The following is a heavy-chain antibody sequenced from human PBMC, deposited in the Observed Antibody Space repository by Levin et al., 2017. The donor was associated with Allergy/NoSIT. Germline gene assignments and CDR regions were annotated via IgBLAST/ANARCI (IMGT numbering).Heavy chain of an antibody. CDR1: GYSFTSYW. Sequence: PGGSLRLSCKGSGYSFTSYWIGWVRQMPGKGLEWMGIIYPGDSDTRYSPSFQVQVTISADKSISTAYLQWSSLKASDTAMYYCARHGRITMVRGVINYYYMDVWGKGTTVTVSS. J-gene: IGHJ6*03. V-gene: IGHV5-51*01. D-gene: IGHD3-10*01. CDR2: IYPGDSDT. CDR3: ARHGRITMVRGVINYYYMDV.